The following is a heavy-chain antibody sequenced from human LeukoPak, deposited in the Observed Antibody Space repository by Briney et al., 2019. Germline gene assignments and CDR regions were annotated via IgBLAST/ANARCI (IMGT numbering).Heavy chain of an antibody. Sequence: GGSLRLSCAASGFTFSDYYMSWIRQAPGKGLEWVSAISGSGGSTYYADSVKGRFTISRDNSKNTLYLQMNSLRAEDTAVYYCAKGQYQLLFHYYGMDVWGQGTTVTVSS. V-gene: IGHV3-23*01. CDR2: ISGSGGST. CDR3: AKGQYQLLFHYYGMDV. D-gene: IGHD2-2*01. CDR1: GFTFSDYY. J-gene: IGHJ6*02.